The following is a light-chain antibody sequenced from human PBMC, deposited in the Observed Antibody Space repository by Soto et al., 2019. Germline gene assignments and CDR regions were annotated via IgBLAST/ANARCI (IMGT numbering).Light chain of an antibody. J-gene: IGKJ1*01. CDR3: LQYGVPLWT. Sequence: EIALTQSPGTLSLSPGERATLSCRASQSVTANYLAWYQQKPGQAPRLLIYGASIGAPGIPDRFSGSGSGTDFTLTISRLEPEDFAVYYCLQYGVPLWTFGQGTKVEIK. CDR1: QSVTANY. CDR2: GAS. V-gene: IGKV3-20*01.